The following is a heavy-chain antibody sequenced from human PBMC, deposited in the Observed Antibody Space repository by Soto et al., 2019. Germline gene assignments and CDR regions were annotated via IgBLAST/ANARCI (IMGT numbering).Heavy chain of an antibody. V-gene: IGHV3-30*18. CDR2: ISYDGTEE. CDR3: AKGRFDVATLSPCDH. CDR1: GFTFSSFG. D-gene: IGHD3-9*01. J-gene: IGHJ4*01. Sequence: GGSLRLSCAASGFTFSSFGMHWVRKAPGKGLEWVAVISYDGTEENYADSVKGRATVSRDNSKNTVYLQMNRLRGDDSAIYYVAKGRFDVATLSPCDHWGQVTRLTVS.